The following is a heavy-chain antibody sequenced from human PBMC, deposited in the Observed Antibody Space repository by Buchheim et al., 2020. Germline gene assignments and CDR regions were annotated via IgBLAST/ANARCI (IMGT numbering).Heavy chain of an antibody. Sequence: QVQLVESGGGVVQPGRSLRLSCAASGFTFSSYGMHWVRQAPGKGLEWVAVIWYDGSNKYYADSVKGRFTISRDNSKNTLHLPMNSLRAEDTAVYYCARGFMATNLSGYWGQGTL. CDR1: GFTFSSYG. D-gene: IGHD5-24*01. CDR3: ARGFMATNLSGY. CDR2: IWYDGSNK. V-gene: IGHV3-33*01. J-gene: IGHJ4*02.